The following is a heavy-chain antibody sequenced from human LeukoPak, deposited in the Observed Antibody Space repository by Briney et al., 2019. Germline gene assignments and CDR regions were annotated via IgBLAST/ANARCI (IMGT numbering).Heavy chain of an antibody. V-gene: IGHV4-34*01. J-gene: IGHJ4*02. CDR3: ARVRSSSWYGGDY. Sequence: SETLSLTCAVYGGSFSGYYWSWIRQPPGKGLEWIGEINHSGGTNYNPSLKSRVTISVDTSKNQFSLKLSSVTAADTAVYYCARVRSSSWYGGDYWGQGTLVTVSS. D-gene: IGHD6-13*01. CDR2: INHSGGT. CDR1: GGSFSGYY.